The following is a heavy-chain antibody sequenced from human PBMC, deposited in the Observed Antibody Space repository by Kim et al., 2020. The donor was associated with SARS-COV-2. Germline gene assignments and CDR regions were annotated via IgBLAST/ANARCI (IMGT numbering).Heavy chain of an antibody. V-gene: IGHV1-46*01. CDR2: INPSGGST. CDR1: GYTFTNYY. J-gene: IGHJ4*02. Sequence: ASVKVSCKASGYTFTNYYMHWVRQAPGQGLEWMGIINPSGGSTSYAQKFQGRVTMTRDTSTSTVYMELSSLRSEDTAVYYCARDWVRGGYKNLLGYYFDYWGQGTLVTVSS. D-gene: IGHD5-12*01. CDR3: ARDWVRGGYKNLLGYYFDY.